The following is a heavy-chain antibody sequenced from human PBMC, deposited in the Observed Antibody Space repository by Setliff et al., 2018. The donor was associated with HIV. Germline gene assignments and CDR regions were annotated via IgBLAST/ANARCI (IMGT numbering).Heavy chain of an antibody. V-gene: IGHV3-21*04. J-gene: IGHJ4*02. CDR3: ARDRIESALNY. CDR1: GFTFSSYS. D-gene: IGHD3-3*02. Sequence: GGSLRLSCAASGFTFSSYSMNWVRQAPGKGLEWVSSISSRSSYIYYSASVKGRFTISRDNANNSLYLQMNSLGADDTAVDYCARDRIESALNYWGQGTLVTVSS. CDR2: ISSRSSYI.